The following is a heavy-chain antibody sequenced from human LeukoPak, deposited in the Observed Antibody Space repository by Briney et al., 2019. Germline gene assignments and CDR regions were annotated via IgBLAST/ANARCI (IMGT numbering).Heavy chain of an antibody. V-gene: IGHV3-48*03. CDR1: GFTFSDDG. D-gene: IGHD1-1*01. J-gene: IGHJ5*02. CDR2: ISSSPINK. CDR3: ARGSADDDDKWIDP. Sequence: GGSLRLSCAASGFTFSDDGMNWVRQAPGKELEWVSYISSSPINKYYADSVRGRFTISRDNAKNSVFLQMNSLRAEDTAVYYCARGSADDDDKWIDPWGQGTLVTVSS.